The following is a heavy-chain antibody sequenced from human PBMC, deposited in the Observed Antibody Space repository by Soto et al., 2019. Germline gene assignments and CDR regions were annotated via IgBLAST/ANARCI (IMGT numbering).Heavy chain of an antibody. CDR2: ISAYNGNT. J-gene: IGHJ5*02. V-gene: IGHV1-18*01. CDR3: ARVVGTLYYYDSSGYYSNWFDP. Sequence: ASVKVSCKASGYTFTSYGISWVRQAPGQGLEWMGWISAYNGNTNYAQKLQGRVTMTTDTSTSTAYMELRSLRSDDTAVYYCARVVGTLYYYDSSGYYSNWFDPWGQGTLVTVSS. D-gene: IGHD3-22*01. CDR1: GYTFTSYG.